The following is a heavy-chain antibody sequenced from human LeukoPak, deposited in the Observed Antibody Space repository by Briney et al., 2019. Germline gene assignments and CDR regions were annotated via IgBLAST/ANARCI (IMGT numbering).Heavy chain of an antibody. J-gene: IGHJ5*02. CDR3: AKAGYYDRSGWFDP. CDR2: INAYSGDI. CDR1: GYIFTTSG. V-gene: IGHV1-18*01. Sequence: GASVKVSCKASGYIFTTSGIGWVRQAPGQGLEWMGWINAYSGDIKYAQHLQGRVTMTTDTATSTAYMELRSLRSDDTAVYYCAKAGYYDRSGWFDPWGQGSLVTVSS. D-gene: IGHD3-22*01.